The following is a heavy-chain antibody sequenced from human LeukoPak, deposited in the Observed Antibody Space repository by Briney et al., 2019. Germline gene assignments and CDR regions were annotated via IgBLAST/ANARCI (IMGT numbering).Heavy chain of an antibody. Sequence: GASVKVSCKASGGTFSSYAISWVRQAPGQGLEWMGGIIPIFGTANYAQKFQGRVTITPDESTSTAYMELSSLRSEDTAVYYCASAVYYDLWSGYYDNWVDPWGQGTLVTVSS. D-gene: IGHD3-3*01. V-gene: IGHV1-69*13. CDR2: IIPIFGTA. J-gene: IGHJ5*02. CDR3: ASAVYYDLWSGYYDNWVDP. CDR1: GGTFSSYA.